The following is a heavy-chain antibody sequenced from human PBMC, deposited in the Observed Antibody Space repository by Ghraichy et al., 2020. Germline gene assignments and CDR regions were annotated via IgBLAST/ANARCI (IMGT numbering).Heavy chain of an antibody. CDR3: ARHGAEYSSSGDFDY. V-gene: IGHV5-51*01. D-gene: IGHD6-6*01. CDR2: IYPGDSDT. Sequence: GESLNISCKGSGYSFTSYWIGWVRQMPGKGLEWMGIIYPGDSDTRYSPSFQGQVTISADKSISTAYLQWSSLKASDTAMYYCARHGAEYSSSGDFDYWGQGTLVTVSS. J-gene: IGHJ4*02. CDR1: GYSFTSYW.